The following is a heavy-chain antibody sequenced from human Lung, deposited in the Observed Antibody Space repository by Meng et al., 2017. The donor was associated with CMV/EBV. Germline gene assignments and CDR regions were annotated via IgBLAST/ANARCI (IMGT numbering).Heavy chain of an antibody. V-gene: IGHV4-4*02. J-gene: IGHJ4*02. CDR1: GGSISSSNL. D-gene: IGHD2-21*02. CDR3: ARIERRRILKYCGSDCSTTXY. Sequence: LXXAVSGGSISSSNLWTWVRQVPGKGLEWIGEIYHSGSTNYNPSLKSRVTISVDKFKNQFSLKLGSVTAADTAVYYCARIERRRILKYCGSDCSTTXYWGXGTLVTVS. CDR2: IYHSGST.